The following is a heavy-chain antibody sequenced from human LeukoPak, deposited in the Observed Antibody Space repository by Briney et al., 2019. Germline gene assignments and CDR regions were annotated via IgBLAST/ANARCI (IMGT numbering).Heavy chain of an antibody. CDR3: AKDLLGYSGYGYFLDY. CDR1: GFTFSSYA. Sequence: GGSLRLSCAAPGFTFSSYAMSWVRQAPGKGLEWVSAISGSGGSTFYADSVKGRFTISRDNSKNTVYLQMNSLRAEDTAVYYCAKDLLGYSGYGYFLDYWGQGTLVTVSS. D-gene: IGHD5-12*01. V-gene: IGHV3-23*01. CDR2: ISGSGGST. J-gene: IGHJ4*02.